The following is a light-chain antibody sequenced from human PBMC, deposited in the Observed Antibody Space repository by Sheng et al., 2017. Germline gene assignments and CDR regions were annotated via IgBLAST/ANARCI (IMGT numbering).Light chain of an antibody. CDR1: QSVSDY. J-gene: IGKJ4*01. CDR3: QQRSNWLT. V-gene: IGKV3-11*01. Sequence: EIVLTQTPATLSLSPGERATLFCRARQSVSDYLAWYQQKPGQAPRLLIYDASNRATAVPARFSGSGSGTDFTLTISSLEPEDFAVYYCQQRSNWLTFGGGTKVEIK. CDR2: DAS.